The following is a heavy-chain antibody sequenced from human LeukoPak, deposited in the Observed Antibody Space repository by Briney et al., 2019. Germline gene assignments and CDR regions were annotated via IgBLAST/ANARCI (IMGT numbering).Heavy chain of an antibody. CDR2: IKQDGSET. D-gene: IGHD3-22*01. V-gene: IGHV3-7*04. CDR3: ARDSLGGSCYVS. CDR1: GFTFNNHY. Sequence: GGSLRLSCAASGFTFNNHYMTWVGQAPGKGLEWVANIKQDGSETYYLDSVKGRFTISRDNAKNSLYLQMNNVRAEDTAVYYCARDSLGGSCYVSWGQGTLVTVSS. J-gene: IGHJ5*02.